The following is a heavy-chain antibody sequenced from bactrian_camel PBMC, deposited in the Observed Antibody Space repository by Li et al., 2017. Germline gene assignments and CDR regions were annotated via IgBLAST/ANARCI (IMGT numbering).Heavy chain of an antibody. CDR2: IDSGGDAT. D-gene: IGHD6*01. CDR1: EYTYDSYC. CDR3: AARPLAGNSPIAYDY. Sequence: VQLVESGGDLVQPGGSLRLSCVTSEYTYDSYCMGWFRQAPGKGLEWVSSIDSGGDATYYADSVKGRFTISRDNAENILYLQMTALEPEDMALYYCAARPLAGNSPIAYDYWGQGTQVTVS. V-gene: IGHV3S19*01. J-gene: IGHJ4*01.